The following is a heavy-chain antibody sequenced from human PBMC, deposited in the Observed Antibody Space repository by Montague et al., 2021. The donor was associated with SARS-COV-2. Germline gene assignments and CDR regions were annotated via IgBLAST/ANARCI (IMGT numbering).Heavy chain of an antibody. V-gene: IGHV4-34*01. CDR2: INHSGNT. J-gene: IGHJ5*02. Sequence: SETLSLTCAVYGGSLSGYYWAWIRQTPGKGLEWIGEINHSGNTNYNPSLKSRLTISVDTSKKQFSLKLSSVTTADAAVSYCARGADYDFWSGYLRYKWFDPWGLGTPVTVSS. CDR3: ARGADYDFWSGYLRYKWFDP. CDR1: GGSLSGYY. D-gene: IGHD3-3*01.